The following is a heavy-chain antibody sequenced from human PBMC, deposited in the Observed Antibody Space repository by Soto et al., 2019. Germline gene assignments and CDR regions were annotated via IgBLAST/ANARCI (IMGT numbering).Heavy chain of an antibody. V-gene: IGHV4-30-4*01. D-gene: IGHD4-17*01. Sequence: PSETLALTFTVSGGSISSCNYYWSWIRQPPGKGLEWIGFISYSGTTHYSASLRSRVSISVDTSKNQFSLDLSSVTAADTAVYYCATMGTPVTGLYYFDYWGQGTLVTVSS. CDR1: GGSISSCNYY. J-gene: IGHJ4*02. CDR2: ISYSGTT. CDR3: ATMGTPVTGLYYFDY.